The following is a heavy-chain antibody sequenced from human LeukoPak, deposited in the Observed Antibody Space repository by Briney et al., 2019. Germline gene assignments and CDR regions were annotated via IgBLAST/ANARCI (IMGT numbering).Heavy chain of an antibody. J-gene: IGHJ6*02. CDR3: ARARRIAAAGYYYYYGMDV. V-gene: IGHV4-34*01. CDR2: INHSGST. Sequence: SETLSLTCAVYGGSFSGYYWSWIRQPPGKGLEWIGEINHSGSTNYNPSLKSRVTISVDTSKNQFSLKLSSVTAADTAVYYCARARRIAAAGYYYYYGMDVWGQGTTVTVSS. D-gene: IGHD6-13*01. CDR1: GGSFSGYY.